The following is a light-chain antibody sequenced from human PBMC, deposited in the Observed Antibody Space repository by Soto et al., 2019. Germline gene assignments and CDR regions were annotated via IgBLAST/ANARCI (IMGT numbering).Light chain of an antibody. CDR3: QHTNNLQFA. CDR2: ETS. CDR1: QGIDSY. V-gene: IGKV1D-13*01. Sequence: IPVNRSSPSLSGCNGDRVTXTCRASQGIDSYLAWYQQIPGKGPQLLIYETSRLESGVPARFSGSGSGTDFTLTISGLQPEDFATYYCQHTNNLQFAFGRGTRMEIK. J-gene: IGKJ5*01.